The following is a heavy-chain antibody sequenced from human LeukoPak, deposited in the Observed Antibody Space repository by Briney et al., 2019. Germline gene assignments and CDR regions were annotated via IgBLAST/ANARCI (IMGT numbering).Heavy chain of an antibody. Sequence: SETLSLTCAVYGGSLSSYYWSWIRQPAGKGLEWIGRIYTSGSTNYNPSLKSRVTMSVDTSKNQFSLKLSSVTAADTAVYYCARGRPGIAAAGTDWFDPWGQGTLVTVSS. J-gene: IGHJ5*02. V-gene: IGHV4-59*10. D-gene: IGHD6-13*01. CDR3: ARGRPGIAAAGTDWFDP. CDR1: GGSLSSYY. CDR2: IYTSGST.